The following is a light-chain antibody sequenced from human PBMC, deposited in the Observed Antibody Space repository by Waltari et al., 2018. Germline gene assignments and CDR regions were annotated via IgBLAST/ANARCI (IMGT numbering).Light chain of an antibody. V-gene: IGKV3-11*01. CDR3: QQRNYWPLT. J-gene: IGKJ4*01. Sequence: EIVLTQSPATLSLSPGERATLPCRASQSISNYLAWYQQSPGRSPRLLMYDASKRATGIPARFSGSGSGTDFTLTITSLEPEDVAVYYCQQRNYWPLTFGGGTRVEIK. CDR2: DAS. CDR1: QSISNY.